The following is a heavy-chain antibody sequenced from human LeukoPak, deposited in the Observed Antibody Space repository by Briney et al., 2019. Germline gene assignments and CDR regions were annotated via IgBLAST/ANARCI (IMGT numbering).Heavy chain of an antibody. CDR3: ARHVYYDSSGHMGCDY. CDR2: INHSGST. V-gene: IGHV4-34*01. D-gene: IGHD3-22*01. CDR1: GGSFSGYY. J-gene: IGHJ4*02. Sequence: SETLSLTCAVYGGSFSGYYWSWIRQPPGKGLEWMGEINHSGSTNYNPSLKSRVTISVDTSKHQFSLKLSSVTAADTAVYYCARHVYYDSSGHMGCDYRGQGTLVTVSS.